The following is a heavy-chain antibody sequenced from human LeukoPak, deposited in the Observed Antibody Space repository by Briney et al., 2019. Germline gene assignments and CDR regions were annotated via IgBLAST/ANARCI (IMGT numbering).Heavy chain of an antibody. D-gene: IGHD6-13*01. Sequence: MASETLSLTCTVAGGSISNYYWSWVRQPPGKGLEWIGYIYYSGTTNYNPSRKSRVTISVDTSKNQFSLKLNSVTAADTAVYYCARGGYIAAAQYGYWGQGTLVTVSS. CDR2: IYYSGTT. V-gene: IGHV4-59*01. J-gene: IGHJ4*02. CDR3: ARGGYIAAAQYGY. CDR1: GGSISNYY.